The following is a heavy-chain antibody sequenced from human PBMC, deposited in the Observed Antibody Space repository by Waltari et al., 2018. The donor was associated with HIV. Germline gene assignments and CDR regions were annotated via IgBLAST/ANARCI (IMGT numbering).Heavy chain of an antibody. CDR3: ARGGRTAFDL. V-gene: IGHV3-74*01. Sequence: EEQLVESGGGLVQPGGSLRLSCEASAFTFSGHWMHWLRQAPGKGRVWVSNIKNDGSGTVYADSAKGRFIISRDNAKNTLFLQMNSLRAEDTAVYYWARGGRTAFDLWGQGTVVTVSS. CDR2: IKNDGSGT. CDR1: AFTFSGHW. J-gene: IGHJ3*01.